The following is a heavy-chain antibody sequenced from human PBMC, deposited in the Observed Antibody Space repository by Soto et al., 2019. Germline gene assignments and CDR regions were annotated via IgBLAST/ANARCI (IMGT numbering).Heavy chain of an antibody. V-gene: IGHV1-69*12. Sequence: QVQLVQSGAEVKKPGSSVKVSCKASGGTFSNYPISWVRQAPGQGLEWMRGIIPIFGTVNYAQKFQGRVTITADESTSTAYSELSSLRSEDTAVYYCARGNHRWLQLWYFDLWGRGTLVTVSS. D-gene: IGHD5-12*01. CDR2: IIPIFGTV. CDR3: ARGNHRWLQLWYFDL. J-gene: IGHJ2*01. CDR1: GGTFSNYP.